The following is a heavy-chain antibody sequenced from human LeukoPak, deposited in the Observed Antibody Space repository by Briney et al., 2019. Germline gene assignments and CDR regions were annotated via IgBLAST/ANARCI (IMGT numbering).Heavy chain of an antibody. CDR2: ISWNSGSI. J-gene: IGHJ4*02. CDR3: AKDIAFDYYDSSGYSEYYFDY. Sequence: PGGSLRLSCAASGFTFDDYAMHWVRQAPGKGLEWVSGISWNSGSIGCADSVKGRFTISRDNAKNSLYLQMNSLRAEDTALYYCAKDIAFDYYDSSGYSEYYFDYWGQGTLVTVSS. V-gene: IGHV3-9*01. CDR1: GFTFDDYA. D-gene: IGHD3-22*01.